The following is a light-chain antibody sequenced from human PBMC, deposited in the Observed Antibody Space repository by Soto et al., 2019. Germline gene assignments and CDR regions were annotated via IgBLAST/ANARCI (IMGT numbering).Light chain of an antibody. J-gene: IGKJ5*01. CDR1: QSVSSN. CDR3: QQYNNWPPT. V-gene: IGKV3D-15*01. Sequence: EIVMTQSPSTLSVYPGERATLSCRASQSVSSNVAWYQQKPGQAPRLLIYDASNRTTGIPARFSGSGSGTDFTLTISSLEPEDFAVCYCQQYNNWPPTFGQGTRLEIK. CDR2: DAS.